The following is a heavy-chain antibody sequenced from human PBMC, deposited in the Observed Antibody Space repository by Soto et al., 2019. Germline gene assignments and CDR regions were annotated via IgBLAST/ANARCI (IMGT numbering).Heavy chain of an antibody. Sequence: ASVKVSCKASGYTFTSYYMHWVRQAPGQGLERMGIINPSGGSTSYAQKFQGRVTMTRDTSTSTVYMELSSLRSEDTAVYYCARVKKGYCSGGSCYDAFDIWGQGTMVTVSS. CDR2: INPSGGST. J-gene: IGHJ3*02. CDR3: ARVKKGYCSGGSCYDAFDI. CDR1: GYTFTSYY. V-gene: IGHV1-46*01. D-gene: IGHD2-15*01.